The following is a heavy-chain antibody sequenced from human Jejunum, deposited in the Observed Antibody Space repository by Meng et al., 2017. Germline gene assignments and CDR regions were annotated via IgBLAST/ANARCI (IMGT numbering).Heavy chain of an antibody. J-gene: IGHJ5*02. D-gene: IGHD2/OR15-2a*01. Sequence: QVDLQESGTGMVKPSGNLSLTCAVSGGSISNNNWWSWVRQPPGKGLEWIGEISHTGRINYNPSLKSRVTMSLDKSKNQFSLDLTSVTGADTAVYYCARDLLDPNIAATGWFDPWGQGTLVTASS. CDR1: GGSISNNNW. CDR3: ARDLLDPNIAATGWFDP. CDR2: ISHTGRI. V-gene: IGHV4-4*02.